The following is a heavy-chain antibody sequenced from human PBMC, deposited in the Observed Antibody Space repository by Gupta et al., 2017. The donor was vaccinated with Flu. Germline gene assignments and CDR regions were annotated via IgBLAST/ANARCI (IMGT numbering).Heavy chain of an antibody. V-gene: IGHV4-34*01. CDR2: INHSGST. CDR1: GYY. D-gene: IGHD1-26*01. CDR3: ASPRVGY. J-gene: IGHJ4*02. Sequence: GYYWSWIRQPPGKGLEWIGEINHSGSTNYNPSLKSRVTISVDTSKNQFSLKLSSVTAADTAVYYCASPRVGYWGQGTLVTVSS.